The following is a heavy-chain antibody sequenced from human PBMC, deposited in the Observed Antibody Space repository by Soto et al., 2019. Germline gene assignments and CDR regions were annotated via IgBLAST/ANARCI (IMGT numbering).Heavy chain of an antibody. V-gene: IGHV4-59*12. CDR2: IYYSGST. J-gene: IGHJ5*02. CDR3: ARDRPQQPKAGWFDP. Sequence: PSETLSLTCTVSGGSISSYYWSWIRQPPGKGLEWIGYIYYSGSTNYNPSLKSRVAISVDTSKNQFSLKLSSVTAADTAVYYCARDRPQQPKAGWFDPWGQGTLVTVSS. D-gene: IGHD6-13*01. CDR1: GGSISSYY.